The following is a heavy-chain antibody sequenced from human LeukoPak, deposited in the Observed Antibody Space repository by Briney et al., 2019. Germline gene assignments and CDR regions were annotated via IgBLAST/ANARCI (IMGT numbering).Heavy chain of an antibody. V-gene: IGHV4-4*07. CDR1: GAPIGRFY. CDR2: AHSRGST. Sequence: SETLSLTCTVSGAPIGRFYWSWIRQPAGKGLEWLGRAHSRGSTNYIPSIRSRVTMSVDTSKNQLSLKLNTVTAADTAMYYCAREAVDYGSGSHDYWGQGILVTVSS. J-gene: IGHJ4*02. CDR3: AREAVDYGSGSHDY. D-gene: IGHD3-10*01.